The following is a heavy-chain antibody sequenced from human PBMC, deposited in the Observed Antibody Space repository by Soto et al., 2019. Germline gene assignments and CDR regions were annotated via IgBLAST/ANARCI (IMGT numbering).Heavy chain of an antibody. V-gene: IGHV3-30*18. CDR1: GFTFSSYG. CDR2: ISYDGSNK. J-gene: IGHJ4*02. Sequence: QVQLVESGGGVVQPGRSLRLSCAASGFTFSSYGMHWVRQAPGKGLEWVAVISYDGSNKYYADSVKGRFTISRDNTKNAVYLQMNSLRAEDTAVYYYAKAASAVAAYFDYWGQGTLVTVSS. CDR3: AKAASAVAAYFDY. D-gene: IGHD6-19*01.